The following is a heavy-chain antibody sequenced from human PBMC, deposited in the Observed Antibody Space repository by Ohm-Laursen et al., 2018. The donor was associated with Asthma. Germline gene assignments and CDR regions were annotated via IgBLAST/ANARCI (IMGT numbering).Heavy chain of an antibody. V-gene: IGHV3-30*18. J-gene: IGHJ4*02. CDR1: GFTFSSYG. Sequence: RSLRLSCAASGFTFSSYGMHWVRQAPGKGLEWVAVISYDGSNKYYADSVKGRFTISRDNSKNTLYLQMNSLRAEDTAVYYCAKDVRGGDSNSFDYWGQGTLVTVSS. D-gene: IGHD2-21*01. CDR3: AKDVRGGDSNSFDY. CDR2: ISYDGSNK.